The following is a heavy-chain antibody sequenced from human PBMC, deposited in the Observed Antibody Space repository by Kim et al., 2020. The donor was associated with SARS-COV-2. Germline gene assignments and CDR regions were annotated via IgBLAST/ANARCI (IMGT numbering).Heavy chain of an antibody. D-gene: IGHD3-16*01. Sequence: ASGKGRFTISRDDSKSIAYLQMNSLKTEDTAVYYCTRGGSSADYYYGMDVWGQGTTVTVSS. J-gene: IGHJ6*02. CDR3: TRGGSSADYYYGMDV. V-gene: IGHV3-49*02.